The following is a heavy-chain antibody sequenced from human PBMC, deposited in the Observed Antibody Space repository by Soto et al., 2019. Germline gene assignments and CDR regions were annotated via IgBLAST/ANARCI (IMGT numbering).Heavy chain of an antibody. CDR3: GPAAAVGEFRFDY. Sequence: QVQPVESGGGVVQPGRSLRLSCAASGLTFSSYAMHWVRQAPGKGREWVAVISYDGSNKYYADSVKARLTISRDNSKNTLYLQMNSLSAEDTAVYYCGPAAAVGEFRFDYWGQGTLVTVSS. D-gene: IGHD3-10*01. J-gene: IGHJ4*02. CDR2: ISYDGSNK. CDR1: GLTFSSYA. V-gene: IGHV3-30*04.